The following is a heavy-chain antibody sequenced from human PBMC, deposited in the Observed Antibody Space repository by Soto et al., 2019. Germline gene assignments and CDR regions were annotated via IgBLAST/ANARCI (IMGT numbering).Heavy chain of an antibody. CDR2: IYTSGST. CDR1: GGSISSYY. V-gene: IGHV4-4*07. Sequence: SETLSLTCTVSGGSISSYYCSWIRQPAGKGLEWIGRIYTSGSTNYNPSLKSRVTMSVDTSKNQFSLKLSSVTAADTAVYYCARADCTNGVCYDFDYWGQGTLVTVS. J-gene: IGHJ4*02. D-gene: IGHD2-8*01. CDR3: ARADCTNGVCYDFDY.